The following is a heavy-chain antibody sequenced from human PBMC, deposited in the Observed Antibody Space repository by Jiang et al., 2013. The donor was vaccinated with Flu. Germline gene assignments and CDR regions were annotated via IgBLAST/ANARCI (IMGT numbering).Heavy chain of an antibody. CDR3: ARIGMGIAVAGPFDY. V-gene: IGHV4-39*07. Sequence: PGLVKPSETLSLTYTVSGGSISSSSYYWGWIRQPPGKGLEWIGSIYYSGSTYYNPSLKSRVTISVDTSKNQFSLKLSSVTAADTAVYYCARIGMGIAVAGPFDYWGQGTLVTVSS. CDR2: IYYSGST. J-gene: IGHJ4*02. D-gene: IGHD6-19*01. CDR1: GGSISSSSYY.